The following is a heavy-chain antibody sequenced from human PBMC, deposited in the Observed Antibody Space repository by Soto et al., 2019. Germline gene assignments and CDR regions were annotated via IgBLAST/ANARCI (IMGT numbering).Heavy chain of an antibody. CDR2: IYPGDSDT. J-gene: IGHJ5*02. V-gene: IGHV5-51*01. CDR3: ARRRANSSGWLGDNWFDP. CDR1: GYSFTSYW. Sequence: ESLKISCKGSGYSFTSYWSGWVRQMPGKGLEWMGIIYPGDSDTRYSPSFQGQVTISADKSISTAYLQWSSLKASDTAMYYCARRRANSSGWLGDNWFDPWGQGTLVTVSS. D-gene: IGHD6-19*01.